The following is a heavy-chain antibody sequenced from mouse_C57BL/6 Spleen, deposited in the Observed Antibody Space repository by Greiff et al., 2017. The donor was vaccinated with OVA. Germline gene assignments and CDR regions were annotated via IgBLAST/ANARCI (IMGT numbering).Heavy chain of an antibody. CDR3: VCPITTVVATPSWFAY. Sequence: QVQLQQPGAELVKPGASVKLSCKASGYTFTSYWMQWVKQRPGQGLEWIGEIDPSDSYTNYNQKFKGKATLTVDTSSSTAYMQLSSLTSEDSAVYYCVCPITTVVATPSWFAYWGQGTLVTVSA. CDR1: GYTFTSYW. J-gene: IGHJ3*01. V-gene: IGHV1-50*01. D-gene: IGHD1-1*01. CDR2: IDPSDSYT.